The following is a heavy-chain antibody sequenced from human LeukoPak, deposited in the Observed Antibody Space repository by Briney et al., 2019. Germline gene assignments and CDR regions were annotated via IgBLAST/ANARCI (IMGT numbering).Heavy chain of an antibody. CDR3: VHGWASYGSGSSEFFDY. CDR1: GFTFSSYA. CDR2: ISGSGGST. J-gene: IGHJ4*02. Sequence: GGSLRLSCAASGFTFSSYAMSWVRQAPGKGLEWVSAISGSGGSTYYADSVKGRFTISRDNSNNTLDLQMDSLRVEDTAVYYCVHGWASYGSGSSEFFDYWGQGSLVTVSS. V-gene: IGHV3-23*01. D-gene: IGHD3-10*01.